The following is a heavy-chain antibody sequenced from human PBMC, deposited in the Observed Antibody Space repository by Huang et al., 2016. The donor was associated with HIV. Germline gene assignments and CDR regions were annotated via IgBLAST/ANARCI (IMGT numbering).Heavy chain of an antibody. CDR3: AREWEIGAFDI. D-gene: IGHD1-26*01. Sequence: EVQLAESGGGSVQPGGSLRLSCAGAGVGFSRYGMNWVRQAPGKGLEWVAYISKRSSNIYHADSVKGRFTISRDNVNNSLYLQMNSLRDEDTAVYYCAREWEIGAFDIWGRGTLVTVSS. V-gene: IGHV3-48*02. CDR2: ISKRSSNI. J-gene: IGHJ3*02. CDR1: GVGFSRYG.